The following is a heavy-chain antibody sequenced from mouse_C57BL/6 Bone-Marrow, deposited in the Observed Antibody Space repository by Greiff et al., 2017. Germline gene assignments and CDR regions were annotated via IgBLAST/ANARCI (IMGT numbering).Heavy chain of an antibody. CDR3: ARRGPYGNYDY. CDR1: GYTFTSYW. Sequence: VKLQQPGAELVKPGASVKLSCKASGYTFTSYWIHWVKQRPGQGLEWIGMIHPNSGSTNYNEKFKSKATLTVDKSSSTAYMQLSSLTSEDSAVYYCARRGPYGNYDYWGQGTTLTVSS. D-gene: IGHD2-1*01. J-gene: IGHJ2*01. CDR2: IHPNSGST. V-gene: IGHV1-64*01.